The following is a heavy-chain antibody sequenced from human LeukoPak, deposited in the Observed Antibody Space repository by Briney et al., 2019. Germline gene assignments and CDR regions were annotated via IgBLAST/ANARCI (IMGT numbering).Heavy chain of an antibody. CDR2: IYPGDSDT. V-gene: IGHV5-51*01. CDR1: GYSFTSYW. Sequence: RGESLKISCKGSGYSFTSYWIGWVRQMPGKGLEWTGIIYPGDSDTRYSPSFQGQVTISADKSISTAYLQWSSLKASDTAMYYCARHSGSSNEGFDYWGQGTLVTVSS. D-gene: IGHD1-26*01. J-gene: IGHJ4*02. CDR3: ARHSGSSNEGFDY.